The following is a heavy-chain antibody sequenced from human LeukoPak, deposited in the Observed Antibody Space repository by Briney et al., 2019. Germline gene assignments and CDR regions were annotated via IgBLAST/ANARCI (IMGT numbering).Heavy chain of an antibody. J-gene: IGHJ5*02. CDR3: ARDKLGLGELSLYDQ. V-gene: IGHV1-18*01. Sequence: ASVKVSCKASGYTFISFGIGWVRQAPGQGLEWMGWISAYNGNTKYAQKLQGRVTMTTDTSTSTAYMELRSLRSDDTAVYYCARDKLGLGELSLYDQWGQGTLVTVFS. CDR1: GYTFISFG. D-gene: IGHD3-16*02. CDR2: ISAYNGNT.